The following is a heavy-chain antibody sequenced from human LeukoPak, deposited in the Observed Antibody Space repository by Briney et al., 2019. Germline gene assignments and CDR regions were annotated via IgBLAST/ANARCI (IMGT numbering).Heavy chain of an antibody. V-gene: IGHV4-39*01. J-gene: IGHJ4*02. CDR2: IYYSGST. CDR3: ARQGMLSGTTFYFDY. CDR1: GGSISSSSYY. D-gene: IGHD1-7*01. Sequence: SETLSLTCTVSGGSISSSSYYWGWIRQPPGKGLEWIGSIYYSGSTCYNPSLKSRVTISIDTSKNQFSLKLSSVTAADTAVYYCARQGMLSGTTFYFDYWGQGTLVTVSS.